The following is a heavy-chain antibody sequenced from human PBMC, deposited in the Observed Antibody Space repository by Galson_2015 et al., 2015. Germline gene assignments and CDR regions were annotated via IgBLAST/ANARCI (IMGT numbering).Heavy chain of an antibody. CDR2: ISSSSSYI. CDR1: GFTFSSYS. D-gene: IGHD3-10*01. V-gene: IGHV3-21*01. J-gene: IGHJ6*02. Sequence: SLRLSCAASGFTFSSYSMNWVRQAPGKGLEWVSSISSSSSYIYYADSVKGRFTISRDNAKNSLYLQMSSLRAEDTAVYYCARDGAGFYYYGMGVWGQGTTVTVSS. CDR3: ARDGAGFYYYGMGV.